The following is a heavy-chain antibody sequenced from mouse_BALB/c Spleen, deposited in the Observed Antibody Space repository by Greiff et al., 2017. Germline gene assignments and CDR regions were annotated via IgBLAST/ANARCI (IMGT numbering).Heavy chain of an antibody. CDR2: ISSGSSTI. CDR3: ARWRNGYDVPCAY. CDR1: GFTFSSFG. Sequence: EVQLVESGGGLVQPGGSRKLSCAASGFTFSSFGMHWVRQAPEKGLEWVAYISSGSSTIYYADTVKGRFTISRDNPKNTLFLQMTSLRSEDTAMYYCARWRNGYDVPCAYWGQGTLVTVSA. D-gene: IGHD2-2*01. V-gene: IGHV5-17*02. J-gene: IGHJ3*01.